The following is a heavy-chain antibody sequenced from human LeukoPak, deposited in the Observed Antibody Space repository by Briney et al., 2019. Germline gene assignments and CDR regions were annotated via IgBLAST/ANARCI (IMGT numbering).Heavy chain of an antibody. CDR2: IDGPASNI. CDR3: TTYGRNGYRGYF. V-gene: IGHV3-48*03. J-gene: IGHJ4*02. D-gene: IGHD5-24*01. Sequence: GGSLRLSCAASGFIFSSFSISWVRQAPGKGLEWVSYIDGPASNIYYADSVKGRFTISRDNDKYSVHLQMSSPRAEDTGVYYCTTYGRNGYRGYFWGQGALVTVSS. CDR1: GFIFSSFS.